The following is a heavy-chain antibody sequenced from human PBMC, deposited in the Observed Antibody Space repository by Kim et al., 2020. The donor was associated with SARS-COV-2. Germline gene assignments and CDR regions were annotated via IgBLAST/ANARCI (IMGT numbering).Heavy chain of an antibody. Sequence: GGSLRLSCAASGFTFSNYNMNWVRQAPGKGLEWVSSISSSSSYIYYADSLKGRFTISRDNAKNSLYLQMNSLRAEDTAVYYCARASFGYCSGGSCYVAAPPDYWGQGTLVTVSS. CDR1: GFTFSNYN. CDR2: ISSSSSYI. V-gene: IGHV3-21*01. J-gene: IGHJ4*02. D-gene: IGHD2-15*01. CDR3: ARASFGYCSGGSCYVAAPPDY.